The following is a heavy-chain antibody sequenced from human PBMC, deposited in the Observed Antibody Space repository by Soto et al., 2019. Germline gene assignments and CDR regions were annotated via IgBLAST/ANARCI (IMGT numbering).Heavy chain of an antibody. CDR1: GYTFTSYD. D-gene: IGHD2-15*01. V-gene: IGHV1-18*01. Sequence: ASVKVSCKASGYTFTSYDINWVRQATGQGLEWMGWMNPNNGNTNYAQKFQGRVTMTTDTSTSTAYMELRSLRSDDTAVYYCARDFPEGYYFDYWGQGTLVTVSS. CDR2: MNPNNGNT. CDR3: ARDFPEGYYFDY. J-gene: IGHJ4*02.